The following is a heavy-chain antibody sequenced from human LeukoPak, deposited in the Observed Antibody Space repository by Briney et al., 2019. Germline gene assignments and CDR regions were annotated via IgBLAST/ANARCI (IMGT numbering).Heavy chain of an antibody. Sequence: ASVKVSCRASGYTFTSYDISWVRQAPGQGLEWMGGIIPIFGTANYAQKFQGRVTITADKSTSTAYMELSSLRSEDTAVYYCARDRSYYDSSGYFDYWGQGTLVTVSS. J-gene: IGHJ4*02. CDR1: GYTFTSYD. CDR2: IIPIFGTA. CDR3: ARDRSYYDSSGYFDY. V-gene: IGHV1-69*06. D-gene: IGHD3-22*01.